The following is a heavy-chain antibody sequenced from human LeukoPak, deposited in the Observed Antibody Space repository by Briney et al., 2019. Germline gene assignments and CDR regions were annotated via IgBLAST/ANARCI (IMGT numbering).Heavy chain of an antibody. Sequence: KNWGSLRLSCAASGFTFSSYSMNWVRQPPGKGLEWIGEINHSGSTNYNPSLKSRVTISVDTSKNQFSLKLSSVTAADTAVYYCASHNYYDSSGYWDWGQGTLVTVSS. CDR1: GFTFSSYS. J-gene: IGHJ4*02. V-gene: IGHV4-34*01. D-gene: IGHD3-22*01. CDR3: ASHNYYDSSGYWD. CDR2: INHSGST.